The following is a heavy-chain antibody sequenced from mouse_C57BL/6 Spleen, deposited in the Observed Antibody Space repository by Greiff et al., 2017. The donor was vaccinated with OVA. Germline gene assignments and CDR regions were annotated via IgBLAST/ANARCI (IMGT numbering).Heavy chain of an antibody. CDR2: IDPSDSET. Sequence: VQLQQPGAELVRPGSSVKLSCKASGYTFTSYWMHWVKQRPIQGLEWIGNIDPSDSETTSNQKFKDKATLTVDKASSTAYMQLSSLTSEDSSVYYCARKAMDYWGQGTSVTVSS. V-gene: IGHV1-52*01. CDR1: GYTFTSYW. J-gene: IGHJ4*01. CDR3: ARKAMDY.